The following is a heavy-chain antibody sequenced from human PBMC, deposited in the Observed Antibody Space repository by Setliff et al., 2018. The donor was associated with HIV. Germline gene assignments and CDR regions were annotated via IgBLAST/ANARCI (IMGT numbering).Heavy chain of an antibody. CDR3: ARSLREYSYGSPDY. V-gene: IGHV1-3*01. J-gene: IGHJ4*02. CDR1: GYTSTNYY. D-gene: IGHD5-18*01. Sequence: ASVKVSCKASGYTSTNYYMHWVRQAPGQRFEWMGWINAGTGNTKYSQKFQDRVTISRDIHANTAYMELSSLRSEDTAIYYCARSLREYSYGSPDYWGPGTLVTVSS. CDR2: INAGTGNT.